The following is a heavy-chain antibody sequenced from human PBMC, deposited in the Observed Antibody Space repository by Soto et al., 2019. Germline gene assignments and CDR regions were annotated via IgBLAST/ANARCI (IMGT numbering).Heavy chain of an antibody. CDR2: IKQDGGQT. V-gene: IGHV3-7*01. J-gene: IGHJ3*02. D-gene: IGHD6-19*01. Sequence: GGSLRLSCAASGFTFDSYWMTWVRQAPGKGLEWVAHIKQDGGQTYYVDSVKGRFTISRDNAKTSLYLQMNSLRAEDTAVYYCAREQERWLQFRASDIWGQGTMVTVSS. CDR3: AREQERWLQFRASDI. CDR1: GFTFDSYW.